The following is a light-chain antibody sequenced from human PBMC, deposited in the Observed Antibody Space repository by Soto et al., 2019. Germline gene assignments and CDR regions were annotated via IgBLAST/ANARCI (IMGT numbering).Light chain of an antibody. Sequence: DIRMTQSPSSLSASVGDRVIITCRASQNILDDLAWYQQKPGKPPNLLISGASTLRSGVSSRFSGSGSGTDFTLTISNLQPEDVATYYCQKYNSVPPTFGGGTKLEI. J-gene: IGKJ4*01. CDR1: QNILDD. CDR2: GAS. CDR3: QKYNSVPPT. V-gene: IGKV1-27*01.